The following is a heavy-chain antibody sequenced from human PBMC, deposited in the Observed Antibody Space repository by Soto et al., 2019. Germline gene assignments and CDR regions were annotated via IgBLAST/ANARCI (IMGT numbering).Heavy chain of an antibody. CDR2: IGGSGGST. CDR1: GFTFSSYG. J-gene: IGHJ4*02. CDR3: ASHYDLWSGYLSPVDY. D-gene: IGHD3-3*01. V-gene: IGHV3-23*01. Sequence: PGGSLRLSCAASGFTFSSYGMTWVRQAPGKGLEWVSTIGGSGGSTHYTDSVKGRFAISRDNGKNSLFLEMNSLRVEDTAVYFCASHYDLWSGYLSPVDYWGQGTLVTVSS.